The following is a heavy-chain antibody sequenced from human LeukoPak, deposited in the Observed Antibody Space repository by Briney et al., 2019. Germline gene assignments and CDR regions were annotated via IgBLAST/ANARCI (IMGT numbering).Heavy chain of an antibody. CDR1: GGTFSSYA. J-gene: IGHJ6*02. V-gene: IGHV1-69*04. Sequence: SVKVSCKASGGTFSSYAISWVRQAPGQGLEWMGRIIPILGIANYAQKFQGRATITADKSTSTAYMELSSLRSEDTAVYYCARGAWQTSYYYYGMDVWGQGTTVTVSS. CDR2: IIPILGIA. CDR3: ARGAWQTSYYYYGMDV.